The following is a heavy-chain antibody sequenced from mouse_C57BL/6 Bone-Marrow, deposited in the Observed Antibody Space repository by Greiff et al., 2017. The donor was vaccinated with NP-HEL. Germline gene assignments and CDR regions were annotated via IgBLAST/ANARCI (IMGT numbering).Heavy chain of an antibody. CDR3: ARTAQATEGFAY. D-gene: IGHD3-2*02. CDR1: GYTFTDYY. V-gene: IGHV1-77*01. Sequence: QVQLKESGAELVKPGASVKISCKASGYTFTDYYINWVKQRPGQGLEWIGKIGPGRGSTYYNAKFKGKATLTANKSSSPAYMQLSSLTSEDSAVYFCARTAQATEGFAYWGQGTLVTVSA. J-gene: IGHJ3*01. CDR2: IGPGRGST.